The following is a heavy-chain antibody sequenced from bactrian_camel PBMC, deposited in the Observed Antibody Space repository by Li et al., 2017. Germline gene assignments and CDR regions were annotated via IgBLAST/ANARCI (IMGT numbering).Heavy chain of an antibody. CDR3: AADRRTDASDLEAGAYRN. CDR1: EDTYTIRYS. J-gene: IGHJ4*01. CDR2: IRTTGRL. D-gene: IGHD4*01. V-gene: IGHV3S53*01. Sequence: HVQLVESGGGSVQAGESLRLACQASEDTYTIRYSMAWFRQAPGKEREGVAAIRTTGRLTYADSVKGRFSISKDNAKNTLYLHMNSLKPEDTAMYYCAADRRTDASDLEAGAYRNWGQGTQVTVS.